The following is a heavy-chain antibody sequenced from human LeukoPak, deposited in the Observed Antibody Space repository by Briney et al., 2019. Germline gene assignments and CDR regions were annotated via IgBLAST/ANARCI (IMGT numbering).Heavy chain of an antibody. D-gene: IGHD7-27*01. CDR1: GGSVSNYY. V-gene: IGHV4-59*02. J-gene: IGHJ4*02. CDR2: IYYTET. CDR3: ATRKLGNDY. Sequence: SETLTLTCTVSGGSVSNYYWSWIRQSPGKGLEWIGYIYYTETSYNPSLKSRVTISADTSKNQFSLKLYSVTAADTAVYYCATRKLGNDYWGQGTLVTVSS.